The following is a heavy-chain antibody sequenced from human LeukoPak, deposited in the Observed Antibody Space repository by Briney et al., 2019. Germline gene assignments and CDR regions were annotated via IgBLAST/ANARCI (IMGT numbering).Heavy chain of an antibody. CDR2: IYYSGST. Sequence: SETLSLTCTVSGGSISSYYWSWIRQPPGKGLEWIGYIYYSGSTYYNPSLKSRVTISVDTSKNQFSLKLSSVTAADTAVYYCARESQYYDFWSGYLRRWFDPWGQGTLDTVSS. J-gene: IGHJ5*02. D-gene: IGHD3-3*01. CDR3: ARESQYYDFWSGYLRRWFDP. CDR1: GGSISSYY. V-gene: IGHV4-59*06.